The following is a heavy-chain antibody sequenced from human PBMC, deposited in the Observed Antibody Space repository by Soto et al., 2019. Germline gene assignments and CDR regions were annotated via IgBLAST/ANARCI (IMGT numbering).Heavy chain of an antibody. CDR2: IIPIFGTA. D-gene: IGHD3-22*01. Sequence: SVEVSCKASGGTFSSYAISWVRQAPGQGLEWMGGIIPIFGTANYAQKFQGRVTITADESTSTAYMELSSLRSEDTAVYYCARSAYYYDSSGYHFDYWGQGTLVTVSS. CDR3: ARSAYYYDSSGYHFDY. CDR1: GGTFSSYA. J-gene: IGHJ4*02. V-gene: IGHV1-69*13.